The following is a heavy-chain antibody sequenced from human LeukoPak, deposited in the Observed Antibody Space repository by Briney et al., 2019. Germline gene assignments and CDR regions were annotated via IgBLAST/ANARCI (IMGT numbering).Heavy chain of an antibody. J-gene: IGHJ3*02. CDR1: AGSINSGDYY. CDR2: IYSPGTN. D-gene: IGHD3-22*01. V-gene: IGHV4-61*02. CDR3: ARGIGTSYDSSRDAFDT. Sequence: PSEILSLTCTVSAGSINSGDYYWSWIRQPAGKGLEWIGRIYSPGTNYNYNPSVKSRVTISIDTSKNQFSPKLTSVTAADTAVYYCARGIGTSYDSSRDAFDTWGQGTMVTVSS.